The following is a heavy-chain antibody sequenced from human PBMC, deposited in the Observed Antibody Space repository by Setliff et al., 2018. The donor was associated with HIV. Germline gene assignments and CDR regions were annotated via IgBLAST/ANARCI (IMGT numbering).Heavy chain of an antibody. CDR1: GYSFPTYW. CDR2: IYPGESDS. CDR3: TRLWHENWGGVDY. V-gene: IGHV5-51*01. Sequence: GESLKISCKGSGYSFPTYWIAWVRQMPGKGLEWMGVIYPGESDSRYSPSFRGQVTISVDKSTNTAFLQWTSLRASDTAMYYCTRLWHENWGGVDYWGQGTLVTVSS. J-gene: IGHJ4*02. D-gene: IGHD3-16*01.